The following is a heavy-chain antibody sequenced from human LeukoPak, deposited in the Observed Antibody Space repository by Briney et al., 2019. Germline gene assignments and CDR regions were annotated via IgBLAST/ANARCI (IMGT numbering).Heavy chain of an antibody. CDR3: AREWCANGVRPDYYYYHYMDV. CDR1: GYTFTSYY. D-gene: IGHD2-8*01. Sequence: ASVKVSCKASGYTFTSYYMHWVRQAPGQGREWMGIINPSGGSTSYAQKFQGRVTMTRDTSTSTVYMELSSLRSEDTAVYYCAREWCANGVRPDYYYYHYMDVWGKGTTVTVSS. V-gene: IGHV1-46*01. J-gene: IGHJ6*03. CDR2: INPSGGST.